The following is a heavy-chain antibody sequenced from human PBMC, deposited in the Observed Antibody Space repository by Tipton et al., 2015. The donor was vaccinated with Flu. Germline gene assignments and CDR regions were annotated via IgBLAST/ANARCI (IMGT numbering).Heavy chain of an antibody. CDR2: IYPGDSDT. Sequence: QLVQSGAEVKKPGESLKISRKGSGYSFTSYWIGWVRQMPGKGLEWMGIIYPGDSDTRYSPSFQGQVTISADKSISTAYLQWSSLKASDTAMYYCARQKRCSGGSCNLFWFDPWGQGTLVTVSS. V-gene: IGHV5-51*01. J-gene: IGHJ5*02. CDR1: GYSFTSYW. CDR3: ARQKRCSGGSCNLFWFDP. D-gene: IGHD2-15*01.